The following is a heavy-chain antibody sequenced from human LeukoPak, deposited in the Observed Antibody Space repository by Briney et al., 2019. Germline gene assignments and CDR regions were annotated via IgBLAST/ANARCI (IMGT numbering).Heavy chain of an antibody. D-gene: IGHD3-10*01. Sequence: GASVKVSCKASGYTFTSYAMHWVRQAPGQRLEWMGWINAGNGNTKYSQKFQGRVTMTRDTSTSTAYMELRDLRSEDTAVYYCVRDGEGVAISVNYWFDPWGQGTLVTVSS. CDR3: VRDGEGVAISVNYWFDP. J-gene: IGHJ5*02. CDR1: GYTFTSYA. V-gene: IGHV1-3*01. CDR2: INAGNGNT.